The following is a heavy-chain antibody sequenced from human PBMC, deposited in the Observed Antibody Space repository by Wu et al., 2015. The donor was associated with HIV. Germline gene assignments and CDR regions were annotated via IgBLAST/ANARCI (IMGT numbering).Heavy chain of an antibody. CDR2: IYYSGST. Sequence: QVQLQESGPGLVKPSETLSLTCTVSGGSISSYYWSWIRQPPGKGLEWIGYIYYSGSTNYNPSLKSRVTISVDTSKNQFSLKLSSVTAADTAVYYCAAVRWELSGGVYYYYMDVWGKGTTVTVSS. V-gene: IGHV4-59*01. CDR3: AAVRWELSGGVYYYYMDV. D-gene: IGHD3-16*02. CDR1: GGSISSYY. J-gene: IGHJ6*03.